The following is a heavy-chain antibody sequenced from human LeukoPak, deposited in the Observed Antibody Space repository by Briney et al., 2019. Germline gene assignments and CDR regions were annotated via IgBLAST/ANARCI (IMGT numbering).Heavy chain of an antibody. Sequence: PSETLSLTCTVSGGSISSGSYYWSWIRQPAGKGLEWIGRIYTSGSTNYNPSLKSRVTISVDTSKNQFSLKLSSVTAADTALYYCARTGNHYYYDSSGYYVFDYWGQGTLVTVSS. J-gene: IGHJ4*02. V-gene: IGHV4-61*02. D-gene: IGHD3-22*01. CDR2: IYTSGST. CDR3: ARTGNHYYYDSSGYYVFDY. CDR1: GGSISSGSYY.